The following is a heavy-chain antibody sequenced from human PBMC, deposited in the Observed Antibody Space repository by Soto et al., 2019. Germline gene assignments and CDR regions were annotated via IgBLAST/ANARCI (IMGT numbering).Heavy chain of an antibody. CDR1: GFTFSGFD. V-gene: IGHV3-13*01. Sequence: PGGSLRLSCEASGFTFSGFDMHWVRQPTGKGLEWVSTIGTAGDTYYAVSVKGRFTISRDNAKNSLSLQMNSLRAGDTAVYFCARGQEVGAHFFDSWGQGTQVTV. CDR3: ARGQEVGAHFFDS. J-gene: IGHJ4*02. D-gene: IGHD2-15*01. CDR2: IGTAGDT.